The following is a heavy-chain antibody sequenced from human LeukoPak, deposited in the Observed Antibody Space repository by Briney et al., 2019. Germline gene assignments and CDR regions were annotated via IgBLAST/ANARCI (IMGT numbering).Heavy chain of an antibody. Sequence: GGSLRLSCAASRFTFSSYAMRWVREAPGKGLEWGSTMSASGRNTYYADSVKGRLTISRDNSNSPLYLQINSLRAEDTAIYYCATDRVAGRRPLLELGYWGQGTLVTVSS. V-gene: IGHV3-23*01. J-gene: IGHJ4*02. CDR3: ATDRVAGRRPLLELGY. CDR1: RFTFSSYA. CDR2: MSASGRNT. D-gene: IGHD6-19*01.